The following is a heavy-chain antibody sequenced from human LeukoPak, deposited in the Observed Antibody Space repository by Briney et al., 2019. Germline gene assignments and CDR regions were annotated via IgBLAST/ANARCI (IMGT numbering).Heavy chain of an antibody. V-gene: IGHV4-39*07. Sequence: PSETLSLTCTVSGGSIGSDNYYWDWIRQPPGKGLEFIAGIFYTGTTYYNPSLKSRVTISVDTSKNQFSLKLSSVTAADTAVYYCARDRDYGGNSEPPYWGQGTLVTVSS. J-gene: IGHJ4*02. CDR3: ARDRDYGGNSEPPY. D-gene: IGHD4-23*01. CDR2: IFYTGTT. CDR1: GGSIGSDNYY.